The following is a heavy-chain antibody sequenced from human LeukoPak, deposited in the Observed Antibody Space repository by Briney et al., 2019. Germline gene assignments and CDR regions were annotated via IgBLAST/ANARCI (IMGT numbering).Heavy chain of an antibody. J-gene: IGHJ3*02. CDR3: ARVHGDYEADAFDI. CDR2: INHSGST. V-gene: IGHV4-34*01. CDR1: GGSSSGYY. Sequence: SETLSLTCAVYGGSSSGYYWSWLRQPPGKGLEWIGEINHSGSTNYNPSLKSRVTVSVDTSLNQFSLRLNSVTAADTAVYYCARVHGDYEADAFDIWGQGTMFTVSS. D-gene: IGHD4-17*01.